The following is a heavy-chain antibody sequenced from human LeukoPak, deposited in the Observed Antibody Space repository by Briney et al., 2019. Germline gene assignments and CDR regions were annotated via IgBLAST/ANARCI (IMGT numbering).Heavy chain of an antibody. CDR3: ARPFRGVIAAY. Sequence: GASVKVSCKASGYTFTSYYMHWVRQAPGQGLEWMGVINPSGGSTSYAQKFQGRVTMTRDTSTSTVYMELSSLRSEDTAVYYCARPFRGVIAAYWGQGTLVTVSS. CDR2: INPSGGST. D-gene: IGHD3-10*01. J-gene: IGHJ4*02. V-gene: IGHV1-46*01. CDR1: GYTFTSYY.